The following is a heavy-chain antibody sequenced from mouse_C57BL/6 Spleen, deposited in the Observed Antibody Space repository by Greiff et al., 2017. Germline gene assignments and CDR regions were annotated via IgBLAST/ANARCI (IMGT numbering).Heavy chain of an antibody. J-gene: IGHJ4*01. CDR2: INPGSGGT. V-gene: IGHV1-54*01. D-gene: IGHD2-4*01. Sequence: QVQLQQSGAELVRPGTSVKVSCKASGYAFTNSLIEWVKQRPGQGLEWIGVINPGSGGTNYNEKFKGKATLTADKSSSTAYMQLSSLTSEDSAVYFCARGDDYDYAMDYWGQGTSVTVSS. CDR1: GYAFTNSL. CDR3: ARGDDYDYAMDY.